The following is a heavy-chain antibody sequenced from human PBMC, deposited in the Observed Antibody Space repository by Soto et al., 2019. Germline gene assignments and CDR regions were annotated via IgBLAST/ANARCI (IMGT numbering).Heavy chain of an antibody. CDR3: AREVDRALVGSPHYFDY. CDR2: ISSRSGTI. Sequence: GALRLSCAASGFSFSDYYMTWIRQAPGQGLEWVSYISSRSGTIFYADSVKGRFTLSRDNSKNSMYLQMNSLRAEDTAVYYCAREVDRALVGSPHYFDYWGQGTLVTVSS. D-gene: IGHD5-18*01. J-gene: IGHJ4*01. CDR1: GFSFSDYY. V-gene: IGHV3-11*01.